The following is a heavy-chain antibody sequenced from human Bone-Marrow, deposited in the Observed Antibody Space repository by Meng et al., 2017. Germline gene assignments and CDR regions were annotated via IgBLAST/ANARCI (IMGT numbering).Heavy chain of an antibody. CDR1: GGSFSDYY. J-gene: IGHJ4*02. Sequence: QGQLQQSGAGLLKPSETLSLTCVVSGGSFSDYYWSWIRQPPGKGLEWIGEINHSGSTNYNPSLEGRATISVDTSQNNLSLRLSSVTAADSAVYYCARGPTTMAHDFDYWGQGTLVTGSS. D-gene: IGHD4-11*01. V-gene: IGHV4-34*01. CDR2: INHSGST. CDR3: ARGPTTMAHDFDY.